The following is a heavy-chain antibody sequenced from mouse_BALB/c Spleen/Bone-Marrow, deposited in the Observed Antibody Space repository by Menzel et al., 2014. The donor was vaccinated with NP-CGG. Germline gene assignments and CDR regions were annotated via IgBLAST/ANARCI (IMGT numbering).Heavy chain of an antibody. D-gene: IGHD1-1*01. J-gene: IGHJ1*01. CDR3: ARYRRYSGYWYFDV. V-gene: IGHV14-3*02. CDR1: GFNIKDTY. Sequence: EVQLQQSGAELVKPGASVKLSCTASGFNIKDTYMHWVKQRPEQGLEWIGRIDPANGNTKYDPKFQGKATITADTSSNTAYLQLSSLTSEDTAVYYCARYRRYSGYWYFDVWGAGTTVTVSS. CDR2: IDPANGNT.